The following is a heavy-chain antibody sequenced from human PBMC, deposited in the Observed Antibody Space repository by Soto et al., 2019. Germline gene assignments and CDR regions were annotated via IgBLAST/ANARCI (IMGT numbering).Heavy chain of an antibody. Sequence: SETLSLTCTVSGVPISSSSYYWGWIRQPPGKGLEWIGSIYYSGSTYYNPSLKSRVTISVDTSKNQFSLKLSSVTAADTAVYYCARGFPTVVTVDYGGQGTLVTVSS. D-gene: IGHD4-17*01. CDR1: GVPISSSSYY. CDR3: ARGFPTVVTVDY. J-gene: IGHJ4*02. CDR2: IYYSGST. V-gene: IGHV4-39*01.